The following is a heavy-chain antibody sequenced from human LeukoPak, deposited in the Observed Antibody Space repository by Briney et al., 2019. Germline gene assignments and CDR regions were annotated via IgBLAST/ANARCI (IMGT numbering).Heavy chain of an antibody. CDR2: IIPIFGTA. CDR1: GGTFSSYA. D-gene: IGHD3-9*01. Sequence: ASVKVSCKASGGTFSSYAISWVRQAPGQGLEWMGGIIPIFGTANYAQKFQGRVTITADKSTGTDYMELSSLRSEDTAVYYCAGRGDILTGYYSWWGQGTLVTVSS. J-gene: IGHJ4*02. V-gene: IGHV1-69*06. CDR3: AGRGDILTGYYSW.